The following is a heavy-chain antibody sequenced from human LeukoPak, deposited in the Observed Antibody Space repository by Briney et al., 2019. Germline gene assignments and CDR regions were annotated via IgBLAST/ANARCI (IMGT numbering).Heavy chain of an antibody. V-gene: IGHV3-53*01. CDR3: ARVRSDSSGWYEFDY. D-gene: IGHD6-19*01. Sequence: GGSLGLSCAASGFTVSTNYMSWVRQVSGEGLEFVSLISTGGTTHYADSVKGRFSISSDNSKNTLYLQMNSLRAEDTAVYYCARVRSDSSGWYEFDYWGQGTLVTVSS. CDR2: ISTGGTT. CDR1: GFTVSTNY. J-gene: IGHJ4*02.